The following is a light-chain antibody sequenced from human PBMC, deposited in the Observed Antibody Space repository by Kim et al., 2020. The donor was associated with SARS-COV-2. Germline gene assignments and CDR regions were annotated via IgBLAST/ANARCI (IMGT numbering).Light chain of an antibody. CDR1: KSISRW. J-gene: IGKJ4*01. CDR2: EAS. Sequence: ASVGDRVTITCRASKSISRWLAWYQQKPGKVPKLLIHEASRLESGVPSRFSGSASGTEFTLTISSLQSDDFATYYCQQYNSYPLTFGGGTKVDIK. V-gene: IGKV1-5*03. CDR3: QQYNSYPLT.